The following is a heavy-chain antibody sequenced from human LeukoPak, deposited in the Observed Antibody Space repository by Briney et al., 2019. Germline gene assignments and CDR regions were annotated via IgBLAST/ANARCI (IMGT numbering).Heavy chain of an antibody. V-gene: IGHV4-39*07. Sequence: PSETLSLTCTVSGGSINSSSYYWGWIRQPPGKGLEWIGSTYYSGSTYYNPSLKSRVSISVDTSKNQFSLKLSSVTAADTAMYYCAIYCSSTSCSAGRVTLDYWGQGTLVTVSS. D-gene: IGHD2-2*01. CDR2: TYYSGST. CDR1: GGSINSSSYY. CDR3: AIYCSSTSCSAGRVTLDY. J-gene: IGHJ4*02.